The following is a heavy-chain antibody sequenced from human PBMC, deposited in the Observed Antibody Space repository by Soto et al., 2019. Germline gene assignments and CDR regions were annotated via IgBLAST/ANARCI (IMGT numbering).Heavy chain of an antibody. Sequence: EVQLVESGGNLLQPGGSLRLSCAASGFISSSYWMHWVRQAPGKGLVWVSRINRDGSRTDYADSVKGRFAVSRDNAKNTVLLQMNRLRADDPAVYYCARGVNGYYYVDYWGQGPLVTVSS. D-gene: IGHD2-8*01. CDR3: ARGVNGYYYVDY. J-gene: IGHJ4*02. CDR2: INRDGSRT. V-gene: IGHV3-74*01. CDR1: GFISSSYW.